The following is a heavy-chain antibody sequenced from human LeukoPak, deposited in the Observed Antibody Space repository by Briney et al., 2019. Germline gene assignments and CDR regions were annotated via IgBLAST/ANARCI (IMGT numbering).Heavy chain of an antibody. CDR1: GGSFSGYY. CDR3: ARVSGGTIFGVVIRGEVVRFDP. Sequence: SETLSLTCAVDGGSFSGYYGSWVRQPPGKGLEWVGEINHSGSTNYNPSLKTRVTISVDTSKTQFSLKLRSVTAADTAVYYCARVSGGTIFGVVIRGEVVRFDPWGQGTLVTVSS. J-gene: IGHJ5*02. V-gene: IGHV4-34*01. D-gene: IGHD3-3*01. CDR2: INHSGST.